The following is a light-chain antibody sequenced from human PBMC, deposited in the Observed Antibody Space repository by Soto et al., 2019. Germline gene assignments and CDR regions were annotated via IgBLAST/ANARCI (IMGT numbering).Light chain of an antibody. CDR2: KAS. CDR1: QTISSW. J-gene: IGKJ1*01. V-gene: IGKV1-5*03. CDR3: QHYNSYSEA. Sequence: DIQMTQSPSTLSGSVGDRVTITCRASQTISSWLAWYQQKPGKAPKLLIYKASTLKSGVPSSFSGSGSGTEFTLTSSSRQPDDFATYYCQHYNSYSEAFGQGTKVELK.